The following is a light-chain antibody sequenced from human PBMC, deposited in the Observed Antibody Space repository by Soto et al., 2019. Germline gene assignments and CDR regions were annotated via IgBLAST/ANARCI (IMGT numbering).Light chain of an antibody. J-gene: IGKJ4*01. V-gene: IGKV1-9*01. CDR2: AAS. CDR1: QGISSY. Sequence: DIQLTQSPSFLSASVGDRVTITCRASQGISSYLAWYQQKPGKAPKLLIYAASTLQSGVPSRFSGSGSGTEFTLTISSLQPEDFATYYCRQLNSYPFSFGGGTKVEIK. CDR3: RQLNSYPFS.